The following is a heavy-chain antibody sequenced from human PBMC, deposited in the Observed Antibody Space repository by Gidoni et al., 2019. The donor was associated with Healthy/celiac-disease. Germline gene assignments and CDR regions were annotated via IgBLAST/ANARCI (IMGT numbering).Heavy chain of an antibody. CDR3: ARRPYPGFQH. Sequence: QVQLQKWGAEPLETSATLSLNCAVYGGSFSGYYWSWIRQAPGKGLESIGEINHSGSPNYHPSLKSRVTISVDTPKNQFSLKLSSVTAADTAVYYCARRPYPGFQHWGQGTLVTVSS. CDR2: INHSGSP. D-gene: IGHD3-16*01. V-gene: IGHV4-34*01. J-gene: IGHJ1*01. CDR1: GGSFSGYY.